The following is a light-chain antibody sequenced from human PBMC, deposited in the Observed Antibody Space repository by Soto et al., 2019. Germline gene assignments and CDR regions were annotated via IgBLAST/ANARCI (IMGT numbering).Light chain of an antibody. J-gene: IGKJ1*01. CDR3: QQANSFPPT. CDR1: QGISNW. Sequence: DIQMTQSPYSVSASVGDRVTITCRACQGISNWLAWYQQKPGKAPKLLIYGAITLQSGVPSRFSGSRSGTDFTLTISSLQPEDFATYYCQQANSFPPTFGQGTKVEIK. V-gene: IGKV1-12*01. CDR2: GAI.